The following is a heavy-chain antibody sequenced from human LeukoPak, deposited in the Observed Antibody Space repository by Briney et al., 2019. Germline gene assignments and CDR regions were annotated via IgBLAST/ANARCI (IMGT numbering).Heavy chain of an antibody. CDR3: ARNKYDFWSGYQRYFDY. Sequence: SETLSLTCDVYGGSFSGYYWSWIRQPPGKGLEWIGEINHSGSTNYNPSLKSRVTISVDTSKNQFSLKLSSVTAADTAVYYCARNKYDFWSGYQRYFDYWGQGTLVTVSS. J-gene: IGHJ4*02. CDR2: INHSGST. CDR1: GGSFSGYY. D-gene: IGHD3-3*01. V-gene: IGHV4-34*01.